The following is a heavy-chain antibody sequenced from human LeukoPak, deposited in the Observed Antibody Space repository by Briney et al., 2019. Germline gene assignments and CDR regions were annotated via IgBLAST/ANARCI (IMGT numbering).Heavy chain of an antibody. CDR1: GFNFGSYS. J-gene: IGHJ4*02. V-gene: IGHV3-48*04. D-gene: IGHD2-21*02. Sequence: PGGSLRLSCVASGFNFGSYSMNWVRQAPGKGLEWVSYITSSSSTIYYTDSVKGRFTISRDNSKNSLYLQMNSLRTEDTALYYCAKEREKLVTFDYWGQGTLVTVSS. CDR2: ITSSSSTI. CDR3: AKEREKLVTFDY.